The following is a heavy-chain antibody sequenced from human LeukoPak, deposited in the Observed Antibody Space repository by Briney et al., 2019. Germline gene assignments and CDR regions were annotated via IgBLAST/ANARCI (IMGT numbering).Heavy chain of an antibody. Sequence: GGSLRLSCAASGFTFSSYSMNWVRQAPGKGLEWVSYISSSSSTIYYADSVKGRFTISRDNAKNSLYLQMNSLRAEDTAVYYCAREPLVGMATYGMDVWGQGTTVTVSS. V-gene: IGHV3-48*04. CDR1: GFTFSSYS. CDR2: ISSSSSTI. J-gene: IGHJ6*02. CDR3: AREPLVGMATYGMDV. D-gene: IGHD5-24*01.